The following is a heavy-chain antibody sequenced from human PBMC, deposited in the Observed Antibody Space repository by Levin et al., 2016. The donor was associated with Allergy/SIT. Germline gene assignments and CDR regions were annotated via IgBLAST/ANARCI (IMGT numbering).Heavy chain of an antibody. V-gene: IGHV3-11*06. Sequence: GESLKISCAASGFRFGDNYMHWIRQAPGKGLEWLSYIDYSTSHTDYADSVKGRFTISRDDTKNILYLQMNGLRGEDTALYYCARGRDTAMVTTPYDVWGQGTKVTVSS. J-gene: IGHJ3*01. CDR2: IDYSTSHT. CDR1: GFRFGDNY. CDR3: ARGRDTAMVTTPYDV. D-gene: IGHD5-18*01.